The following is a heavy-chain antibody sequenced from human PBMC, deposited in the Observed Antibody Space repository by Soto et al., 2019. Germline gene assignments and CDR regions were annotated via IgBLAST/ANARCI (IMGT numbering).Heavy chain of an antibody. CDR2: ITTSSAYI. D-gene: IGHD2-21*01. J-gene: IGHJ5*02. V-gene: IGHV3-21*01. CDR1: GFTFNTYD. CDR3: VRSGTARLLRHSWFEP. Sequence: EVQLVESGGGLVKPGGSLSLSCAASGFTFNTYDMNWVRQAPGKGLEWVSSITTSSAYIYYADSLKGRITISRDNAKNSRFLQMNSLRAEDTAVYYCVRSGTARLLRHSWFEPWGQGTLVTVSS.